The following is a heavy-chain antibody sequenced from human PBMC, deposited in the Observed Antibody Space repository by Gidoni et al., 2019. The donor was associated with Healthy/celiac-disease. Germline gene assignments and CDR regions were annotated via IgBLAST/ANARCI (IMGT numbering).Heavy chain of an antibody. CDR3: ARDSSSSLRYYYGMDV. Sequence: QVQLVQSGAEVKKPGASVKVSCKASGYTFTSYYMHWVRQAPGQGLAWMGIINPSGGSTSYAQKFQGRVTMTRDTSTSTVYMELSSLRSEDTAVYYCARDSSSSLRYYYGMDVWGQGTTVTVSS. CDR2: INPSGGST. CDR1: GYTFTSYY. V-gene: IGHV1-46*01. J-gene: IGHJ6*02. D-gene: IGHD6-6*01.